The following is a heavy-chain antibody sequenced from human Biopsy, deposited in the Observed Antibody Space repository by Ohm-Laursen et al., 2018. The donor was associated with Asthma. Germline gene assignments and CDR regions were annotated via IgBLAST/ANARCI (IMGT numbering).Heavy chain of an antibody. CDR2: ISYTGSA. CDR1: GGSMSSSSYY. D-gene: IGHD7-27*01. Sequence: SETLSLTCTASGGSMSSSSYYWGWIRQPPGKGLEWMGSISYTGSAYHNPSLKSRVTISVDMSKTHFSLKLSSVTAADTAVYYCARHWDWGSFFDYWGQGTPVTVSS. CDR3: ARHWDWGSFFDY. J-gene: IGHJ4*02. V-gene: IGHV4-39*01.